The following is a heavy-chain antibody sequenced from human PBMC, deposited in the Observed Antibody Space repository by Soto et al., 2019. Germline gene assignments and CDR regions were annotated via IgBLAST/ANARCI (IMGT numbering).Heavy chain of an antibody. J-gene: IGHJ4*02. Sequence: QITLKESGPTLVKPTQTLTLTCTFSGFSLTTYRVGVGWIRQPPGEALEWLAVIYWDDSKTYRPSLESRLTITKDTSKNQLALTMSTMDSLDTATYYCAHSYGGRSLYWGQGTLVTVSS. CDR3: AHSYGGRSLY. CDR1: GFSLTTYRVG. D-gene: IGHD1-26*01. CDR2: IYWDDSK. V-gene: IGHV2-5*02.